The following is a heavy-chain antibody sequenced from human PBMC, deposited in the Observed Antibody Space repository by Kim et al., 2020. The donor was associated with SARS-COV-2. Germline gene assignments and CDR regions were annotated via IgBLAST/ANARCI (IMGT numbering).Heavy chain of an antibody. Sequence: SETLSLTCAVYGGSFSGYYWSWIRQPPGKGLEWIGEINHSGSTNYNPSLKSRVTISVDTSKNQFSLKLSSVTAADTAVYYCAREGYGSGSYYNNWFDPWG. V-gene: IGHV4-34*01. D-gene: IGHD3-10*01. CDR2: INHSGST. J-gene: IGHJ5*02. CDR3: AREGYGSGSYYNNWFDP. CDR1: GGSFSGYY.